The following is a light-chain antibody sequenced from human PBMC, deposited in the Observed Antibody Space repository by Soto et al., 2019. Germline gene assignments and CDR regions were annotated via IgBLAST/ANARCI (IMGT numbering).Light chain of an antibody. Sequence: EIVLTQSPATLSVSPGERATLSCRASQSVSNNLAWYQQQPGQTPRLLIYGASTTATGVPVRFSGSGSGTEFTLTISSLQSEDFAVYYCQQYNNWPPITFGQGTRLEIK. V-gene: IGKV3-15*01. CDR2: GAS. J-gene: IGKJ5*01. CDR1: QSVSNN. CDR3: QQYNNWPPIT.